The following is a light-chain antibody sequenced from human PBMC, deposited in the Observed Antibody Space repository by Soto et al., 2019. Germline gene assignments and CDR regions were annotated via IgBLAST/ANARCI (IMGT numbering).Light chain of an antibody. Sequence: QSALTQPASVSGSAGQSITISCTGTSGDVDTYIYISWYQQHPGKAPKLIIYDVTNRPPGVSNRFSGSKSGNTASLTISGLQTEDEADYYCSSYTFSTLVFATGTKVTVL. J-gene: IGLJ1*01. CDR1: SGDVDTYIY. CDR2: DVT. CDR3: SSYTFSTLV. V-gene: IGLV2-14*03.